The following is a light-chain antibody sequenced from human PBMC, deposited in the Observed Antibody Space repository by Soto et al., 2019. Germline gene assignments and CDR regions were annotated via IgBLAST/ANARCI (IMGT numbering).Light chain of an antibody. V-gene: IGLV2-8*01. CDR3: TSYAGSNNLGV. CDR2: DVS. Sequence: QSVLTQPPSASGSPGQSVTISCTGTSSDVGAYNYVSWYQQHPGKAPKLMVYDVSKRPSGVPDRFSGSKSGNTASLTVSGLQAEDEADYYYTSYAGSNNLGVFGGGTKVTVL. J-gene: IGLJ3*02. CDR1: SSDVGAYNY.